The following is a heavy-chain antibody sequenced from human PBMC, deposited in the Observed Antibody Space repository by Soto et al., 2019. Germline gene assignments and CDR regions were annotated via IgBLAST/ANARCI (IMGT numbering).Heavy chain of an antibody. J-gene: IGHJ2*01. D-gene: IGHD6-6*01. V-gene: IGHV4-30-4*01. Sequence: QVQLQESGPGLVKPSETLSLTCTVSGGSISGGGYYWIWIRQPPGQGLEWIGYTYDSGSTYYNPALKSRICISVDTSKNRFSLKLTSVTAADTAVYYCARESIPLNTDWYFDLWGRGTLVTVSS. CDR3: ARESIPLNTDWYFDL. CDR2: TYDSGST. CDR1: GGSISGGGYY.